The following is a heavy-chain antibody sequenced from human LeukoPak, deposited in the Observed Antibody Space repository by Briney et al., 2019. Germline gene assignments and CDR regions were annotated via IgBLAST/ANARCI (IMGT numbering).Heavy chain of an antibody. D-gene: IGHD2-2*01. CDR2: IYSGGST. CDR3: ARQTGESTNFDN. CDR1: GSTVSSSY. J-gene: IGHJ4*02. V-gene: IGHV3-53*01. Sequence: PGGSLRLSCAASGSTVSSSYISWVRQAPGKGLEWVSAIYSGGSTYYADSVKGRFTISRDNSKNMLYLLMNSLRAEDTAMYHCARQTGESTNFDNWGQGTLVTVSS.